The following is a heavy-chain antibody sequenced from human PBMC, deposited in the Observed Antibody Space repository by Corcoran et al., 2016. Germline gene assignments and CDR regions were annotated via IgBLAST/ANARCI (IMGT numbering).Heavy chain of an antibody. CDR1: GGSISSSSYY. Sequence: QLQLQESGPGLVKPSETLSLTCTVSGGSISSSSYYWGWIRQPPGKGLEWIGSIYYSGSTYYNPSLKSRGTISVDTSKNQFSLKLSSVTAADTAVDYGASEAYGDYLNGFDPWGQGTLVTVSS. J-gene: IGHJ5*02. CDR3: ASEAYGDYLNGFDP. CDR2: IYYSGST. V-gene: IGHV4-39*01. D-gene: IGHD4-17*01.